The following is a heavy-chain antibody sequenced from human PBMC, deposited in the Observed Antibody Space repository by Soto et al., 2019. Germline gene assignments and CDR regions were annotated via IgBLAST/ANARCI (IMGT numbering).Heavy chain of an antibody. V-gene: IGHV4-34*01. CDR2: INHSGNS. Sequence: QVQLKQWGAGLLKPSETLSLICAVYGESVSVYHWSWIRQPPGKGLELIAEINHSGNSNYNPSLKSRVSISVDTSNNQVSLKLTPVTAAVTAVYYCARGKGGYGSWGWLDPWGQGTLVTVSS. CDR1: GESVSVYH. J-gene: IGHJ5*01. D-gene: IGHD3-10*01. CDR3: ARGKGGYGSWGWLDP.